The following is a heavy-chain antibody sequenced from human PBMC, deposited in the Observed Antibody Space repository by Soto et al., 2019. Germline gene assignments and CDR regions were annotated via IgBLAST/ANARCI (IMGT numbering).Heavy chain of an antibody. V-gene: IGHV3-23*01. D-gene: IGHD1-26*01. CDR2: ISGSGDST. Sequence: EVQLLESGGGLEQPGGSLRLSCAASGFTFSSYAMNWVRQAPGQGLEWVSVISGSGDSTYYADSVKGRFTISRDNSKITLYLQMNSLRAEDTAVYYCARRGSGSDYDYWGQGTLVTVSS. CDR3: ARRGSGSDYDY. J-gene: IGHJ4*02. CDR1: GFTFSSYA.